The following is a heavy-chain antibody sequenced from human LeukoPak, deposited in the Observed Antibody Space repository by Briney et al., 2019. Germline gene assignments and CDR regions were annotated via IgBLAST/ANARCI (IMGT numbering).Heavy chain of an antibody. Sequence: GASVKVSCKASGYTFTSYYIHWVRQAPGRGLEWMGGFDPEDGETIYAQKFQGRVTMTEDTSTDTAYMELSSLRSEDTAVYYCATDRLLGRWGQGTLVTVSS. D-gene: IGHD2-15*01. J-gene: IGHJ4*02. CDR2: FDPEDGET. CDR1: GYTFTSYY. V-gene: IGHV1-24*01. CDR3: ATDRLLGR.